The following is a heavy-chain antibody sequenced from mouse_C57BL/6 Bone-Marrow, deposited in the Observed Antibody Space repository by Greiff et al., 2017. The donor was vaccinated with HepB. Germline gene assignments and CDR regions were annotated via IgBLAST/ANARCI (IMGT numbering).Heavy chain of an antibody. Sequence: EVHLVESGGGLVQPGGSLSLSCAASGFTFTDYYMSWVRQPPGKALEWLGFIRNKANGYTTEYSASVKGRFTISRDNSHSILYLQMNALRAEDSATYYCASSYYGSRGYAMDYWGQGTSVTVSS. CDR3: ASSYYGSRGYAMDY. CDR1: GFTFTDYY. V-gene: IGHV7-3*01. J-gene: IGHJ4*01. D-gene: IGHD1-1*01. CDR2: IRNKANGYTT.